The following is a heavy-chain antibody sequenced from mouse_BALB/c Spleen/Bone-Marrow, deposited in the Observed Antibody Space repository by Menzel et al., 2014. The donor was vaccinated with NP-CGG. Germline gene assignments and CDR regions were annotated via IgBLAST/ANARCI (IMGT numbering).Heavy chain of an antibody. CDR3: AREGRSHFDH. J-gene: IGHJ2*01. Sequence: LQQSGAELVKPGASMKMSCKASGYTFTSYNLHWIKQTPGQGLEWIGAIYPGNGDTSYNQRFKGKATLTTDKSSNTAYMQLSSLTSEDSAVYYCAREGRSHFDHWGQGSTLSLSS. CDR2: IYPGNGDT. V-gene: IGHV1-12*01. CDR1: GYTFTSYN.